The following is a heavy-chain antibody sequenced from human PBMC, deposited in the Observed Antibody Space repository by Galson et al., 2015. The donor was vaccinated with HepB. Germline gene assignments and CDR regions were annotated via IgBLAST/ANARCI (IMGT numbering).Heavy chain of an antibody. CDR2: IYYSGSP. Sequence: SETLSLTCTVSGGSISSSSYYWGWIRQSPGKGLEWIGSIYYSGSPYYIPSLKSRVTISVDTSKNQFSLKLSSVTAADTAVYYCARPYYDYGDYGDNTWGYAFDIWGQGTMVTVSS. V-gene: IGHV4-39*01. J-gene: IGHJ3*02. CDR1: GGSISSSSYY. CDR3: ARPYYDYGDYGDNTWGYAFDI. D-gene: IGHD4-17*01.